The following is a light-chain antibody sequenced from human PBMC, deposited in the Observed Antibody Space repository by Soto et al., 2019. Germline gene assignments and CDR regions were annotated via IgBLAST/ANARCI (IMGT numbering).Light chain of an antibody. V-gene: IGKV1-5*03. CDR1: QSISTY. J-gene: IGKJ1*01. CDR3: QQYNTYSRT. CDR2: KAS. Sequence: DIQMTPSPSTLSASVGDRVAITCRASQSISTYLAWYQQKPGKAPKLLIYKASSLESGVPSRFSGSGSGAEFTLTIRSLQPDDFATYYCQQYNTYSRTFGQGTKVDIK.